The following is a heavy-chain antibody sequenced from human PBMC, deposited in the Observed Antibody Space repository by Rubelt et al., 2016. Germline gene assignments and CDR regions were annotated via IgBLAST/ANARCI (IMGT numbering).Heavy chain of an antibody. Sequence: SGSTNYNPSLKSRVTISVDTSKNQFSLKLSSVTAEDTAVYYCARLLYYDFWSGYYGTNPYYYGMDVWGQGTTVTVSS. CDR3: ARLLYYDFWSGYYGTNPYYYGMDV. V-gene: IGHV4-34*01. CDR2: SGST. D-gene: IGHD3-3*01. J-gene: IGHJ6*02.